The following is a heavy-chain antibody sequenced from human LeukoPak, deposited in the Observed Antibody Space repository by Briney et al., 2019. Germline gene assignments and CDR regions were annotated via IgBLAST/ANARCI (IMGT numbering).Heavy chain of an antibody. D-gene: IGHD1-26*01. Sequence: GGSLRLSCAASGFSLTHDAIHWVRQAPGKGLEWVAVISYDGSNKYYADSVKGRFTISRDNSKNTLYLQMNSLRAEDTAVYYCARSGEEWELLAGYWGQGTLVTVSS. J-gene: IGHJ4*02. CDR3: ARSGEEWELLAGY. V-gene: IGHV3-30-3*01. CDR2: ISYDGSNK. CDR1: GFSLTHDA.